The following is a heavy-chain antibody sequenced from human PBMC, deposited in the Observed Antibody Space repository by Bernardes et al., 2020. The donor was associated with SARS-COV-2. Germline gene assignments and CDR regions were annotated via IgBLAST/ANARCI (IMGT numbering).Heavy chain of an antibody. CDR3: ARAHLGGGKGLYGMDV. Sequence: ASVKVSCKASGYTFTSYGISWVRQAPGQGLEWMGRISAYNGNTNYAQKFQGRVTMTTDTSTTTAYMELRSLRSDDTAVYYCARAHLGGGKGLYGMDVWGQGTTVTVSS. V-gene: IGHV1-18*04. J-gene: IGHJ6*02. CDR2: ISAYNGNT. D-gene: IGHD3-16*01. CDR1: GYTFTSYG.